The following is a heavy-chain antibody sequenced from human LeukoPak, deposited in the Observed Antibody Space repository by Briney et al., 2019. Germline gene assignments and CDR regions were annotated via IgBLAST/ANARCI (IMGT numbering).Heavy chain of an antibody. CDR2: ISGSGGST. Sequence: GGSLRLSCAASGFTFSSYAMSWVRQAPGKGLEWVSAISGSGGSTYYADSVKGRFTISRDNSKNTLYLQMNSLRAEDTALYYCVKSPAYYYDSSGYFHYWGQGTLVTVSS. D-gene: IGHD3-22*01. J-gene: IGHJ4*02. CDR3: VKSPAYYYDSSGYFHY. V-gene: IGHV3-23*01. CDR1: GFTFSSYA.